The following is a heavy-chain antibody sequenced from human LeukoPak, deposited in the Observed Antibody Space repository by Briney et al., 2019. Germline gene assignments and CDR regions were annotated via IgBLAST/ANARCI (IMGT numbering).Heavy chain of an antibody. V-gene: IGHV3-74*01. J-gene: IGHJ3*02. D-gene: IGHD1-26*01. CDR2: INTDGSST. CDR3: ARGWELGVGAIDI. Sequence: GGSLRLSCAASGFTFGSYWVHWVRQAPGKGLVWVSRINTDGSSTSYADSAKGRFTISRDNSKNTLYLQMNSLRAEDTAVYYCARGWELGVGAIDIWGQGTMVTVSS. CDR1: GFTFGSYW.